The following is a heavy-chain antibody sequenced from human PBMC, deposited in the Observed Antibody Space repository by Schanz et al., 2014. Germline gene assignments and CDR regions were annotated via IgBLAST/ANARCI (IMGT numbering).Heavy chain of an antibody. CDR1: RFTFSNFA. CDR3: ARDRQQLVGRIGYYYGMDV. V-gene: IGHV3-30*04. Sequence: QVQLVESGGGVVQPGGSLRLSCAASRFTFSNFAIHWVRQAPGKGLEWVAVISYDGSHKDYADSVKGRFTISRDNSKNTLYLQMNSLRAEDTAVYYCARDRQQLVGRIGYYYGMDVWGQGTTVTVSS. J-gene: IGHJ6*02. CDR2: ISYDGSHK. D-gene: IGHD6-13*01.